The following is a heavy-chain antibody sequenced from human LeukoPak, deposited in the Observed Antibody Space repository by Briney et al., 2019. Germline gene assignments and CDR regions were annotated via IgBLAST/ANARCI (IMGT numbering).Heavy chain of an antibody. CDR1: GYSFTSYW. J-gene: IGHJ4*02. V-gene: IGHV5-51*01. D-gene: IGHD3-10*01. CDR2: IYPGDSDT. CDR3: VRSGDFQRDY. Sequence: GESLKISCKGSGYSFTSYWIGWVRQLPGKGLEWMGIIYPGDSDTRYSPSFQGQVTISADKSISTAYLQWSSLKASATAMYCCVRSGDFQRDYWGQGTLVTVSS.